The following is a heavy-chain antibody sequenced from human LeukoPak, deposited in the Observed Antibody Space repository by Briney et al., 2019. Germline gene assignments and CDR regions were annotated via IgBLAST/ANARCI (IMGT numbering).Heavy chain of an antibody. J-gene: IGHJ3*02. CDR1: GYSFAGFH. D-gene: IGHD3-10*01. CDR3: AREGGSHAFDI. Sequence: ASVKVSCKASGYSFAGFHIHWVRQAPGQGLEWMGWINPNSGGTNYAQKFQGRVTMTRDTSISTAYMELSRLRSDDTAVYYCAREGGSHAFDIWGQGTMVTVSS. V-gene: IGHV1-2*02. CDR2: INPNSGGT.